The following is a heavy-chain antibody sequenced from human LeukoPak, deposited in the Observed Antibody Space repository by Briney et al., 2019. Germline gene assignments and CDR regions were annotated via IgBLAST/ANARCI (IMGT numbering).Heavy chain of an antibody. Sequence: SETLSLTCSVSGGSITSTYWTWIRQPPGKGLEWIGYIFHSGSPYYNPSLKSRVTISVDRSKNQFSLKLSSVAAADTAVYYCARDPTDVWGQGTLVTVSS. V-gene: IGHV4-30-2*01. CDR1: GGSITSTY. CDR2: IFHSGSP. D-gene: IGHD4-11*01. CDR3: ARDPTDV. J-gene: IGHJ4*02.